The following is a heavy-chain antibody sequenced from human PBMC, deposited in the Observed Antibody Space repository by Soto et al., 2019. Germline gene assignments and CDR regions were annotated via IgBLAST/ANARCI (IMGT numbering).Heavy chain of an antibody. V-gene: IGHV3-20*04. J-gene: IGHJ4*02. CDR3: ARVSEDSSGNEGYYFDF. D-gene: IGHD3-22*01. CDR1: GFTFDDYG. Sequence: PGGSLRLSCAASGFTFDDYGMNWVRQAPGKGLEWVSGISWNGGSTGYADSVKGRFTISRDNAKNSLYLQMNSLRAEDAALYYCARVSEDSSGNEGYYFDFWGQGTLVTVSS. CDR2: ISWNGGST.